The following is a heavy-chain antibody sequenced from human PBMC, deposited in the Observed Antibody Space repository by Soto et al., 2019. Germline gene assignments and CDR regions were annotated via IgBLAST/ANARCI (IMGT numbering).Heavy chain of an antibody. D-gene: IGHD6-19*01. V-gene: IGHV1-2*04. CDR1: GYTFTGYY. Sequence: GASVKVSCKASGYTFTGYYMHWVRQAPGQGLEWMGWINPNSGGTNYAQKFQGWVTMTRDTSISTAYMELSSLRSEDTAVYYCAALRLAVAGNIDYWGQGTLVTVSS. J-gene: IGHJ4*02. CDR3: AALRLAVAGNIDY. CDR2: INPNSGGT.